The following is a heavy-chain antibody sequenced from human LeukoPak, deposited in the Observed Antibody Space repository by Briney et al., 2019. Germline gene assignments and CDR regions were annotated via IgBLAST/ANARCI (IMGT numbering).Heavy chain of an antibody. D-gene: IGHD2-2*01. CDR2: IISSSSYI. V-gene: IGHV3-21*04. CDR3: TTHDELGDCSSTSCSHFND. Sequence: GGSLRLSCAASGFTFSIYSMNWVRPAPGKGLEWVSSIISSSSYISYADSVTGRFTISRDKPTNTLYLQITSLLAEDTAVHYCTTHDELGDCSSTSCSHFNDSGQGSPATAPS. CDR1: GFTFSIYS. J-gene: IGHJ4*02.